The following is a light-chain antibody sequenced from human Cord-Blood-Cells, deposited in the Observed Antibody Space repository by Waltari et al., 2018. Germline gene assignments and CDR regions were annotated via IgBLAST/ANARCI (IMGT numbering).Light chain of an antibody. Sequence: DIVMTQSPLYLPVTPGEPASISCRSSQSLLHSNGYNYLDWYLQKPGQSPQLLIYLGSNRSSGVPARFSGSGSGTDFTLKISRVEAEDVGVYYCMQALQTPLTFGGGTKVEIK. CDR3: MQALQTPLT. V-gene: IGKV2-28*01. J-gene: IGKJ4*01. CDR1: QSLLHSNGYNY. CDR2: LGS.